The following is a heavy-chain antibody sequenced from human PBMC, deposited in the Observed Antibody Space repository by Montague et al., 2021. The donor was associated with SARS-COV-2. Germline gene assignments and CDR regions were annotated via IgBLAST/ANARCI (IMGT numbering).Heavy chain of an antibody. CDR3: AAATYGSIAY. D-gene: IGHD3-10*01. V-gene: IGHV3-9*01. CDR1: GFTFPDYA. J-gene: IGHJ4*02. CDR2: INWNGNSR. Sequence: SLRLSCAASGFTFPDYAMHWVRQAPGKGLEWVSGINWNGNSRGYADPVKGRFTTSRDNAANSLFLQMSSLRPEDTALYYCAAATYGSIAYWGQGNLVTVSS.